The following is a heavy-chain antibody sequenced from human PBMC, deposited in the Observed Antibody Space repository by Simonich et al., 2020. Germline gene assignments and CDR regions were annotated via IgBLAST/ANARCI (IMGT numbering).Heavy chain of an antibody. J-gene: IGHJ3*02. CDR1: GYTFTSYG. D-gene: IGHD1-1*01. CDR2: ICAYNGNT. Sequence: QVQLVQSGAEVKKPGASVKVSCKASGYTFTSYGISWVRQAPGQGLEMMGRICAYNGNTNDAKKLQGRVTMTTDTSTSTAYMELRSLRSDDTAVYYCARSTTGTTAFDIWGQGTMVTVSS. V-gene: IGHV1-18*01. CDR3: ARSTTGTTAFDI.